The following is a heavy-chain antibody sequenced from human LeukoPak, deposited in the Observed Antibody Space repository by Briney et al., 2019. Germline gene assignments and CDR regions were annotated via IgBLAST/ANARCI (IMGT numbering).Heavy chain of an antibody. Sequence: PSETLSLTCTVSGGSISSGSHYWSWIRQPAGKGLEWIGRIYTSGSTNYNPSLKSRVTISVDTSKNQFSLKLSSVTAADTAVYYCARGRFVVVPAATDAGNWFDPWGQGTLVTVSS. CDR2: IYTSGST. J-gene: IGHJ5*02. CDR1: GGSISSGSHY. D-gene: IGHD2-2*01. CDR3: ARGRFVVVPAATDAGNWFDP. V-gene: IGHV4-61*02.